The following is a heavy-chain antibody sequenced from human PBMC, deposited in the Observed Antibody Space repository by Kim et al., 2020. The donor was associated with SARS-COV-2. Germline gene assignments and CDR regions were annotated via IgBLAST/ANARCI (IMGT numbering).Heavy chain of an antibody. CDR1: GDSVSSNSAA. Sequence: SQTLSLTCAISGDSVSSNSAAWNWIRQSPSRGLEWLGRTYYRSKWYNAYAVSVKSRITINPDTSKNQFSLQLNSVTPEDTAVYYCARFGGYCSGGSCYLSYYYYYGMDVWGQGTTVTVSS. V-gene: IGHV6-1*01. D-gene: IGHD2-15*01. CDR3: ARFGGYCSGGSCYLSYYYYYGMDV. J-gene: IGHJ6*02. CDR2: TYYRSKWYN.